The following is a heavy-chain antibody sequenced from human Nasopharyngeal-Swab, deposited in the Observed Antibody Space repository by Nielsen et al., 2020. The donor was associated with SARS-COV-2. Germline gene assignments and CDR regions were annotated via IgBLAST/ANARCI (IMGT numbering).Heavy chain of an antibody. Sequence: GESLKISCAASGFGVSTNYMSWVRQAPGKGLEWMSVIYPGGSTNYADSVKGSFTISRDYSKNTLYLQMNSLRVEDTAIYYCARGADVYCSGGSCYSEYYYYMDVWGRGTTVTVSS. J-gene: IGHJ6*03. CDR3: ARGADVYCSGGSCYSEYYYYMDV. V-gene: IGHV3-66*01. CDR1: GFGVSTNY. CDR2: IYPGGST. D-gene: IGHD2-15*01.